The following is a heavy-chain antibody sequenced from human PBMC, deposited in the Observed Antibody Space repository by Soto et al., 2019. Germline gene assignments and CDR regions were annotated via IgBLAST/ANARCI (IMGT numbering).Heavy chain of an antibody. CDR3: AKDLEDIVVVVAAPYYYYYYMDV. Sequence: GGSLRLSCAASGFTFSSYAMSWVRQAPGKGLEWVSAISGSGGSTYYADSVKGRFTISRDNSKNTLYLQMNSLRAEDTAVYYCAKDLEDIVVVVAAPYYYYYYMDVWGKGTTVTVSS. CDR1: GFTFSSYA. J-gene: IGHJ6*03. V-gene: IGHV3-23*01. CDR2: ISGSGGST. D-gene: IGHD2-15*01.